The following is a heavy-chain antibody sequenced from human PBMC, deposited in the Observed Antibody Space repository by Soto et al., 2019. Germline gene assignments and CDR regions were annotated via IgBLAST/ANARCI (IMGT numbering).Heavy chain of an antibody. J-gene: IGHJ4*02. CDR1: GGTFSSYA. D-gene: IGHD3-22*01. Sequence: GASVKVSCKASGGTFSSYAISWVRQAPGQGLEWMGGIIPIFGTANYAQKFQGRVTITADESTSTAYMELSSLRSEDTAVYYCARPRGYYYDSSGYYLFDYWGQGTLVTVSS. CDR2: IIPIFGTA. V-gene: IGHV1-69*13. CDR3: ARPRGYYYDSSGYYLFDY.